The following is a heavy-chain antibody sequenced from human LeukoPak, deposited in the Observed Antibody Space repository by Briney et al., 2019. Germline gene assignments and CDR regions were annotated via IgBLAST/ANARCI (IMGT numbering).Heavy chain of an antibody. J-gene: IGHJ4*02. CDR1: GGSFSGYY. D-gene: IGHD5-18*01. Sequence: PSETLSLTCAVYGGSFSGYYWSWIRQPPGKGLEWIGEINHSGSTNYNPSLKSRVTISVDTSKNQFSLKLSSVTAADTAVYYCAKDGGVCGYSYGYVFSQVYCHFDYWGQGTLVTVSS. CDR2: INHSGST. V-gene: IGHV4-34*01. CDR3: AKDGGVCGYSYGYVFSQVYCHFDY.